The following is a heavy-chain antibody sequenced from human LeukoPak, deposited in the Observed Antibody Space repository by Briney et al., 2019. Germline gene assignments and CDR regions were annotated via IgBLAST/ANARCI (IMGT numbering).Heavy chain of an antibody. CDR1: GFTFSSYA. CDR2: ISGSGGST. V-gene: IGHV3-23*01. D-gene: IGHD6-6*01. J-gene: IGHJ4*02. Sequence: PGGSLRLSCSASGFTFSSYAMSWVRQAPGKGLEWVSTISGSGGSTYYADSVKGRFTISRDNSKNTLYLQMNSLRAEDTAVYYCAKGGASSRYFDYWGQGSLVTVSS. CDR3: AKGGASSRYFDY.